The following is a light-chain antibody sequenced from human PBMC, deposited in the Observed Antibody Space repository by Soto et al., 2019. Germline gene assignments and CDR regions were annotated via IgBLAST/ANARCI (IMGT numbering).Light chain of an antibody. CDR2: DVS. V-gene: IGKV1-5*01. Sequence: DIRMTQSPSTLSASVGDRVTITCRASQSIGTWAAWYQQKPGEAPKFLIYDVSTLDSGVPSRFSGSGSGTEFTLTISGLQPDDFATYYCQQYSSFSWKFGQGTKV. CDR1: QSIGTW. CDR3: QQYSSFSWK. J-gene: IGKJ1*01.